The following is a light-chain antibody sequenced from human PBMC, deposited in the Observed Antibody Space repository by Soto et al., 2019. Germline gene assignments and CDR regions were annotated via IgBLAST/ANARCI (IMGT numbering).Light chain of an antibody. CDR1: QSVSSNY. Sequence: EIVLTQSPGTLPLSPGERGTLSCRASQSVSSNYLVWYQQKPGQAPRPLIYGASSRATGIPDRFSGSGSGTDFTLTISRLEPEDFAVYYCQQYANSPFTFGQGTKLEIK. CDR3: QQYANSPFT. V-gene: IGKV3-20*01. CDR2: GAS. J-gene: IGKJ2*01.